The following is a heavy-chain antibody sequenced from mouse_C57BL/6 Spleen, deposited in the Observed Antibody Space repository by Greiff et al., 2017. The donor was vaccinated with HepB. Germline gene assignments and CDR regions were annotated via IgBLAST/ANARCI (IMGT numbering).Heavy chain of an antibody. J-gene: IGHJ1*03. CDR3: SRLSDRRGDWYFDV. CDR1: GFTFSDYG. CDR2: ISNLAYSI. Sequence: DVMLVESGGGLVQPGGSLKLSCAASGFTFSDYGMAWVRQAPRKGPEWVAFISNLAYSIYYADTVTGRFTISRENAKNTLYLEMSSLRSEDTAMYYCSRLSDRRGDWYFDVWGTGTTVTVSS. V-gene: IGHV5-15*01.